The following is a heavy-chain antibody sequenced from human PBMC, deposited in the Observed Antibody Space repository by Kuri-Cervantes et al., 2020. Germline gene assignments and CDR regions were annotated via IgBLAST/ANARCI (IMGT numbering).Heavy chain of an antibody. CDR1: GFTFSTYW. CDR2: INHSGST. J-gene: IGHJ4*02. D-gene: IGHD2-8*02. Sequence: GSLRLSCAASGFTFSTYWMTWVRQAPGKGLEWIGEINHSGSTNYNPSLKSRVTISVDTSKNQFSLKLSSVTAADTAVYYCARGRLYWAYWGQGTLVTVSS. CDR3: ARGRLYWAY. V-gene: IGHV4-34*01.